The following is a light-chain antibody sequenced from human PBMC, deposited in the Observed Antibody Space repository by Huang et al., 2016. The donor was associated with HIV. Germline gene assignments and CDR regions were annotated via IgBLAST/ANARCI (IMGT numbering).Light chain of an antibody. CDR3: QQVYRAPQYT. J-gene: IGKJ2*01. CDR1: QSISNY. V-gene: IGKV1-39*01. CDR2: SAS. Sequence: DIQMTQSPSSLSASIGDRVTITCRASQSISNYVNWYRQKPGKAPELRIYSASLLQSGVPSRFGGSGSGTGFTLTINNLHPEDVATYYCQQVYRAPQYTVGQGTKLEL.